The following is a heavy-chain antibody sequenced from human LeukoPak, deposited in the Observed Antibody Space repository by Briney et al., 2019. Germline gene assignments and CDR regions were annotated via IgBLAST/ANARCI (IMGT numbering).Heavy chain of an antibody. Sequence: ASVKVSCKASGGTFSSYAISWVRQAPGQGLEWMGGIIPIFGTANYAQKFQGRVTITADESTSTAYMELSSLRSEDTAVYYCATYDYVWGCYRRYFDYWGQGTLVTVSS. J-gene: IGHJ4*02. CDR3: ATYDYVWGCYRRYFDY. CDR2: IIPIFGTA. V-gene: IGHV1-69*13. D-gene: IGHD3-16*02. CDR1: GGTFSSYA.